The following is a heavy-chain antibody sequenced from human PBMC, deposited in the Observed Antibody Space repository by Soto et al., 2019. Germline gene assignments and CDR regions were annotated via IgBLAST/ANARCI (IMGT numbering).Heavy chain of an antibody. Sequence: PSETLSLTCTVSGGSNRSYYWSWIRQPARKGLEWIGRIYTSGSTNYNPSLKSRVTMSVDTSKNQFSLKLRSVTAAATATPYSSRADYDYGRSSIHDSFDIWRIETMVAISS. D-gene: IGHD3-22*01. CDR1: GGSNRSYY. CDR3: SRADYDYGRSSIHDSFDI. V-gene: IGHV4-4*07. CDR2: IYTSGST. J-gene: IGHJ3*02.